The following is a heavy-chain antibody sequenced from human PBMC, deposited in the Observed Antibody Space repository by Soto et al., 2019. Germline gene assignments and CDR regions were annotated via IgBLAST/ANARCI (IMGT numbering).Heavy chain of an antibody. Sequence: QVPLVQSGAEVKKPGASVKVSCKASGYTFTSYDINWVRQATGQGLEWMGWMNPNSGNTGYAQKFQGRVTMTRNTSISTAYMELSSLRSEDTAVYYCARGGYCISTSCYPDDAFDIWGQGTMVTVSS. CDR1: GYTFTSYD. CDR3: ARGGYCISTSCYPDDAFDI. CDR2: MNPNSGNT. D-gene: IGHD2-2*01. J-gene: IGHJ3*02. V-gene: IGHV1-8*01.